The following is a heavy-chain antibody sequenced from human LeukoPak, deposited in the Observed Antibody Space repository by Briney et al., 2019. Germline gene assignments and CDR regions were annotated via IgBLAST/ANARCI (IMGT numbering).Heavy chain of an antibody. V-gene: IGHV3-23*01. CDR2: ISGSGGST. CDR3: AKGRKRITMIVVVITPLGAFDI. CDR1: GFTFTNYA. D-gene: IGHD3-22*01. Sequence: SGGSLRLSCAASGFTFTNYAMSWVRQAPGKGLEWVSVISGSGGSTYYADSVKGRFTISRDNSKNTLYLQMNSLRAEDTAVYYCAKGRKRITMIVVVITPLGAFDIWGQGTMVTVSS. J-gene: IGHJ3*02.